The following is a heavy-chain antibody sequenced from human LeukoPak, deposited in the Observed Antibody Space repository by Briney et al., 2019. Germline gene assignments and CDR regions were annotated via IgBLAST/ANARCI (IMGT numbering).Heavy chain of an antibody. CDR3: ARAVRLSGDIAFDI. CDR1: GGSISSSSYY. Sequence: SETLSLTCTVSGGSISSSSYYWGWIRQPPGKGLEWIGSIYYSGSTYYNPSLKSRVTISVDTSKNQFSLKLSSVTAADTAVYYCARAVRLSGDIAFDIWGQGTMVTVSS. CDR2: IYYSGST. V-gene: IGHV4-39*07. D-gene: IGHD2-21*02. J-gene: IGHJ3*02.